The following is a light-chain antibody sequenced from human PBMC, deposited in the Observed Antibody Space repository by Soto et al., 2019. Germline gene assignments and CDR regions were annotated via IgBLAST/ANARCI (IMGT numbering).Light chain of an antibody. CDR1: SGHSSYA. CDR2: LNSDGSH. CDR3: QAWNTGTHVV. J-gene: IGLJ2*01. Sequence: QLVLTQSPSDSASLGASVKLTCTLSSGHSSYAIAWHQQQPEKGPRYLMKLNSDGSHNKGDGIPDRFSGSSSGAERYLTISSLQSEDEADYYCQAWNTGTHVVFGGGTKLTVL. V-gene: IGLV4-69*01.